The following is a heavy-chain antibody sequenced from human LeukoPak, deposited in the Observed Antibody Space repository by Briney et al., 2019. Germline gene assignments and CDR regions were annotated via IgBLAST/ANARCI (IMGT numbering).Heavy chain of an antibody. CDR3: ARGRRRVDY. J-gene: IGHJ4*02. CDR1: GFTFSTYA. Sequence: PGGSLRLSCAASGFTFSTYAMSWIRQPPGKGLEWIGEINHSGSTNYNPSLKSRVTISVDTSKNQFSLKLSSVTAADTAVYYCARGRRRVDYWGQGTLVTVSS. CDR2: INHSGST. D-gene: IGHD1-1*01. V-gene: IGHV4-34*01.